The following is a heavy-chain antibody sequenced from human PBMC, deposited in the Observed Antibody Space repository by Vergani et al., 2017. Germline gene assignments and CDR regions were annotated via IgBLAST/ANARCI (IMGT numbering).Heavy chain of an antibody. J-gene: IGHJ3*02. V-gene: IGHV3-9*01. CDR2: ISWSSANI. Sequence: EVQLVESGGGLVQPGRSLRLSCAASGFTFDDYAMHWVRQAPGKGLEWVSGISWSSANIGYADSVKGRFTISRDNAKNSPYLQMNSLRAEDSALYYCAKVISHVVVPAAMGGGYAFDIWGQGTMVTVSS. D-gene: IGHD2-2*01. CDR3: AKVISHVVVPAAMGGGYAFDI. CDR1: GFTFDDYA.